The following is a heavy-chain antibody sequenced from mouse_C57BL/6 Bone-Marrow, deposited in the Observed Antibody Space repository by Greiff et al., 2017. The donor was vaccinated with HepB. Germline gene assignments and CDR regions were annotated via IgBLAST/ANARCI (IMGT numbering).Heavy chain of an antibody. Sequence: EVQLVESEGGLVQPGSSMKLSCTASGFTFSDYYMAWVRQVPEKGLEWVANINYDGSSTYYLDSLKSRFIISRDNAKNILYLQMSSLKSEDTATYYCARDRFAYGRDWYFDVWGTGTTVTVSS. CDR2: INYDGSST. J-gene: IGHJ1*03. D-gene: IGHD1-1*01. CDR3: ARDRFAYGRDWYFDV. CDR1: GFTFSDYY. V-gene: IGHV5-16*01.